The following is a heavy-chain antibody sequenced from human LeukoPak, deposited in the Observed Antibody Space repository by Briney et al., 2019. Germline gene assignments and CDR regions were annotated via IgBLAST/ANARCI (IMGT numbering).Heavy chain of an antibody. CDR1: GGSISSSSYY. Sequence: PSETLSLTCTVSGGSISSSSYYWGWIRQPPGKGLEWIGSIYYSGSTYYNPSLKSRVTISVDTSKNQFSLKLSSVTAADTAVYYCARHDYGANHNWYLDLWGRGTLVTVSS. D-gene: IGHD4/OR15-4a*01. CDR2: IYYSGST. J-gene: IGHJ2*01. CDR3: ARHDYGANHNWYLDL. V-gene: IGHV4-39*01.